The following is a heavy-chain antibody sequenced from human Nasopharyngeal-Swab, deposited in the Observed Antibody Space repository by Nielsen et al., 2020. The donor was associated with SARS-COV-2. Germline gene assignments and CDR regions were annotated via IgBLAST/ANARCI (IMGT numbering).Heavy chain of an antibody. Sequence: GESLKISCAVSGFTFDTMHWVRQAPGKGLEWVAVISYDGSNKYYADSVKGRFTISSDNSKNTLYLQMNSLRAEDTAVYYCAREGGSYYFDYWGQGTLVTVSS. V-gene: IGHV3-30-3*01. CDR2: ISYDGSNK. CDR1: GFTFDT. CDR3: AREGGSYYFDY. J-gene: IGHJ4*02. D-gene: IGHD1-26*01.